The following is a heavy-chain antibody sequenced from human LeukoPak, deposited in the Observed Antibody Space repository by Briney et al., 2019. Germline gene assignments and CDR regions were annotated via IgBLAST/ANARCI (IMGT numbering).Heavy chain of an antibody. J-gene: IGHJ4*02. Sequence: GASVKVSCKASGYTFTSYGISWVRQAPGQGLEWMGRIIPILGIANYAQKFQGRVTITADKSTSTAYMELSSLRSEDTAVYYCARDLHGDSNGWPPLIFDYWGQGTLVTVSS. CDR2: IIPILGIA. CDR1: GYTFTSYG. CDR3: ARDLHGDSNGWPPLIFDY. D-gene: IGHD6-19*01. V-gene: IGHV1-69*04.